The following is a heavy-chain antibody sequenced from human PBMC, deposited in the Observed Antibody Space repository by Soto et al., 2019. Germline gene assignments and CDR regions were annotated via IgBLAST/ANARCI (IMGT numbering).Heavy chain of an antibody. CDR2: IIPIFGTA. CDR3: ARAPGGTGTPAFDY. V-gene: IGHV1-69*06. CDR1: GGTFSSYA. D-gene: IGHD1-7*01. Sequence: SVKVSCKASGGTFSSYAISWVRQAPGQGLEWMGGIIPIFGTANYAQKFQGRVTITADKSTSTAYMELSSLRSEDTAVYYCARAPGGTGTPAFDYWGQGTLVTVSS. J-gene: IGHJ4*02.